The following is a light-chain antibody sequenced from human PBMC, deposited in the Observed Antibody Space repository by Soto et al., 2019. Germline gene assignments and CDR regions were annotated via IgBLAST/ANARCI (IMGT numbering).Light chain of an antibody. V-gene: IGLV4-69*02. CDR1: SGHSSYA. Sequence: QLVLTQSPSASASLGASVKVTCTLSSGHSSYAIAWHQQQPEKGPRYLMRLNSDGSHIKGDGIPDRFSGSSSGAERFLTPSSLQSEDEADCFCQAWDTRVVFGGGTQVTV. CDR3: QAWDTRVV. CDR2: LNSDGSH. J-gene: IGLJ2*01.